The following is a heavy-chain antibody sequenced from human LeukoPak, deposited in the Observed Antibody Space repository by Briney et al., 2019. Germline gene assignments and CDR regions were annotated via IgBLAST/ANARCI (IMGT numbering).Heavy chain of an antibody. CDR1: GYTFTNYA. CDR2: ISSYNGNT. V-gene: IGHV1-18*01. D-gene: IGHD2-15*01. CDR3: ARVTLSEIVVFDI. Sequence: VASVKVSCKAPGYTFTNYAITWVRQAPGQGLEWMGWISSYNGNTNYAQKLQGRVTMATETSTSTAYMELRSLRSDDTAVYYCARVTLSEIVVFDIWGQGTMVTVSS. J-gene: IGHJ3*02.